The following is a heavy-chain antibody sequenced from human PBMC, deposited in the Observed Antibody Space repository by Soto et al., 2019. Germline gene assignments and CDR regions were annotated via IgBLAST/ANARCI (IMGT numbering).Heavy chain of an antibody. Sequence: QVQLVQSGAEVKKPASSVKVSCKASGGTFNNYPITWVRQAPGEGLEWMGDSIPIFGTANYAQNFQGRVTINVDESTSTAYMELSSLRSEDTAVYYCARGRGYSGDDHYYYFDMDVWGQGTTVTVSS. V-gene: IGHV1-69*01. CDR3: ARGRGYSGDDHYYYFDMDV. CDR1: GGTFNNYP. CDR2: SIPIFGTA. J-gene: IGHJ6*02. D-gene: IGHD5-12*01.